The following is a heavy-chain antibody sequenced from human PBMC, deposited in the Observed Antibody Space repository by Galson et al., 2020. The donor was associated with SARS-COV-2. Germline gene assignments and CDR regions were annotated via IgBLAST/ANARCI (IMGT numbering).Heavy chain of an antibody. J-gene: IGHJ4*01. Sequence: GSLRLSCAASGLTFSNYAMSWVRQAPGKGLEWVSGISGSGRTTYYADSVKGRFTISRDNSKNTLYLQINTLRAEDTAVYYCANRNEYDNGNYYLYYFDYWGQGTLVTVSS. D-gene: IGHD3-10*01. CDR1: GLTFSNYA. V-gene: IGHV3-23*01. CDR2: ISGSGRTT. CDR3: ANRNEYDNGNYYLYYFDY.